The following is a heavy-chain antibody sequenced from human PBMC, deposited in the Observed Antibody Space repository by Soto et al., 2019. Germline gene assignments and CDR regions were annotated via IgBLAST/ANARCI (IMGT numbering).Heavy chain of an antibody. CDR1: NFSISSGYY. D-gene: IGHD1-26*01. CDR2: IYRSGTT. V-gene: IGHV4-38-2*01. Sequence: PSETLSLTCGVSNFSISSGYYWGWIRQSPGKGLEWIASIYRSGTTSYNPSLKSRVTISVDPSKNQFSLMLTAVTAADTAVYYCARTHSGSYYSVFNYWGRGSLVTVSS. J-gene: IGHJ4*02. CDR3: ARTHSGSYYSVFNY.